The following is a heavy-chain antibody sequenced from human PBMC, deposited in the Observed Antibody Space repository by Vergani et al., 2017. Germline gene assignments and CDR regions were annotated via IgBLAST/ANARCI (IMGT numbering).Heavy chain of an antibody. CDR3: ARHTTYTDS. Sequence: EVELVQPGPEMRKPGESLKISCKGSEYSFGNYWIGWVRQMPGKGLGWMGIIYPADSDTRYSPSFQGQVTISADKSISTAVLQWDSLKASDTALYYCARHTTYTDSWGQGTLVTVSS. D-gene: IGHD1-1*01. CDR2: IYPADSDT. CDR1: EYSFGNYW. V-gene: IGHV5-51*01. J-gene: IGHJ4*02.